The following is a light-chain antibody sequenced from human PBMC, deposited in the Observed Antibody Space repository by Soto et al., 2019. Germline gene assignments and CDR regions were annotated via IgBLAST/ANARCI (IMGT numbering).Light chain of an antibody. J-gene: IGKJ1*01. V-gene: IGKV3-11*01. CDR1: QSVSSY. Sequence: EIVLTQSPATLSLSPGERATLSCRASQSVSSYLAWYQQKPGQAPRLLIYDASNRATGIPARFSGSGSGTDFTLTISSLEPEDFAGYYRQQRSNWPQTFGQGTKVDIK. CDR3: QQRSNWPQT. CDR2: DAS.